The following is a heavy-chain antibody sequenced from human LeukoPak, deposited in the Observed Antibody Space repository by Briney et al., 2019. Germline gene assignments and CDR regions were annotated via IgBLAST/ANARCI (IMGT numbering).Heavy chain of an antibody. J-gene: IGHJ6*02. Sequence: SVNVSCKASGYSFTGYYRHRVRQAPGQGREGMGWVSPNSGGTNYAQKFQGRVTMTRDTSISTAYMELSRLRSDDTAVYYCARLAATAKVPAYGMDVWGQGTTVTVS. CDR1: GYSFTGYY. CDR3: ARLAATAKVPAYGMDV. D-gene: IGHD5-18*01. CDR2: VSPNSGGT. V-gene: IGHV1-2*02.